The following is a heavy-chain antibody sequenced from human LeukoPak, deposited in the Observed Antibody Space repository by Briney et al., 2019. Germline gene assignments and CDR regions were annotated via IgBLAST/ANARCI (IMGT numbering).Heavy chain of an antibody. CDR2: TYYRSKWYD. CDR1: GDSVSSNSAA. V-gene: IGHV6-1*01. J-gene: IGHJ4*02. CDR3: ARWNSSSKIFDY. D-gene: IGHD6-13*01. Sequence: SQTLSLTCGIPGDSVSSNSAAWNWIRQSPSRGLEWLGRTYYRSKWYDDYAVSVKSRITINPDTSKNQFSLQLNSVTPEDTAVYYCARWNSSSKIFDYWGQGTLVTVSS.